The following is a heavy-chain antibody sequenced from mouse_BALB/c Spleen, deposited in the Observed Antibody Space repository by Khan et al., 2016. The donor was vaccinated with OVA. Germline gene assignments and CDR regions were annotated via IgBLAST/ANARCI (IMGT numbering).Heavy chain of an antibody. CDR1: GFTFSSYA. J-gene: IGHJ2*01. CDR2: ISSGGSYT. D-gene: IGHD1-1*01. CDR3: ARTPGYYGSNYFDY. Sequence: VELVESGGGLVKPGGSLKLSCAASGFTFSSYALSWVRQTPETRLEWVATISSGGSYTYSPGSVKGRFTISRDNARNTLYLQMRSLRSVEKDRYYCARTPGYYGSNYFDYWGQGSTLTVSS. V-gene: IGHV5-9-3*01.